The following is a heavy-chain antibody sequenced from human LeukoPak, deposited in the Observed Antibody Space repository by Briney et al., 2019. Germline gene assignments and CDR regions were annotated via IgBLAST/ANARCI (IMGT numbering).Heavy chain of an antibody. CDR2: TYTSETT. Sequence: SETLSLACIVSGGSISSYYWSWIRQPAGKGLEWIGRTYTSETTNYNPSLKSRVTMSVDTSKNQFSLKLSSVTAADTAVYYCARGGVATIKDWGQGTLVTVSS. CDR1: GGSISSYY. J-gene: IGHJ4*02. D-gene: IGHD5-12*01. CDR3: ARGGVATIKD. V-gene: IGHV4-4*07.